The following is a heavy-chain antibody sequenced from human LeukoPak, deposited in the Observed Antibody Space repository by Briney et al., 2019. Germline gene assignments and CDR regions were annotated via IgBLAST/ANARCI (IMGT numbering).Heavy chain of an antibody. V-gene: IGHV3-7*01. Sequence: GGSLRLSCAASGFMFNDYWMTWVRQAPGKGLQWVANIKYDGKDRSYVDSVKGRFTIYRDNAKNSLYLQMNSLRAEDTAVYYCARDDFRSSWGKFDSWGQGTLVTVSS. D-gene: IGHD3-16*01. J-gene: IGHJ4*02. CDR1: GFMFNDYW. CDR3: ARDDFRSSWGKFDS. CDR2: IKYDGKDR.